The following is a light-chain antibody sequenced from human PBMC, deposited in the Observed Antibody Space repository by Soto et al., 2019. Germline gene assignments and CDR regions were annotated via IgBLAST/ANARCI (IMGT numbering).Light chain of an antibody. J-gene: IGLJ2*01. CDR2: LNSDGSH. CDR1: SGHNNYA. Sequence: QPVLTQSPSASASLGASVKFTCTLSSGHNNYAIAWHQQRPEKGPRYLMKLNSDGSHSKGDGIPDRFSGSSSGAERHLTISSLQSEDEADYYCQTWGTAIHDVVFGGGTKLTVL. CDR3: QTWGTAIHDVV. V-gene: IGLV4-69*01.